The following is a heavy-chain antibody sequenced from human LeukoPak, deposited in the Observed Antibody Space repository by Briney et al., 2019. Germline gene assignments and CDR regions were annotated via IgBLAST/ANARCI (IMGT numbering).Heavy chain of an antibody. Sequence: SGGSLGLSCASSGFTFSSYAMSWVRQAPGKGLEWVSAISGSGSNTYYADSVKGRFTISRDNSKNTLSLQLNSLRAEDTAVYYCARVLGSVLDYWGQGTLVTVSS. CDR3: ARVLGSVLDY. D-gene: IGHD3-10*01. CDR2: ISGSGSNT. V-gene: IGHV3-23*01. J-gene: IGHJ4*02. CDR1: GFTFSSYA.